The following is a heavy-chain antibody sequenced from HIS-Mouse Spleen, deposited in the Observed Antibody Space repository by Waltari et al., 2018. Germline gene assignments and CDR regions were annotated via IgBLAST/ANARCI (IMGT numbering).Heavy chain of an antibody. V-gene: IGHV4-39*07. D-gene: IGHD6-13*01. CDR1: GGSISSSSYY. CDR2: IYYSGST. J-gene: IGHJ2*01. CDR3: AREIPYSSSWYDWYFDL. Sequence: QLQLQESGPGLVKPSETLSLTCTVSGGSISSSSYYWGWIRQPPGKGLEWIGSIYYSGSTYYNPALKSGVTISVDTSKNQVSLKLSSVTAADTAVYYCAREIPYSSSWYDWYFDLWGRGTLVTVSS.